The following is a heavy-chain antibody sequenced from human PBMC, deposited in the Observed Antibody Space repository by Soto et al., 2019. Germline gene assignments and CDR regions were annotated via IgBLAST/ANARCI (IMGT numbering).Heavy chain of an antibody. Sequence: SETLSLTCTVSGGSFSPNYWSWIRQTPGKGVEWIGYFHNSGNPKYSSSLKSRVTISVDMSEKQSSLKLTSVTAADTAVYYCARRYGYSFDYWGQGTLVTVSS. CDR1: GGSFSPNY. D-gene: IGHD1-1*01. V-gene: IGHV4-59*01. J-gene: IGHJ4*02. CDR3: ARRYGYSFDY. CDR2: FHNSGNP.